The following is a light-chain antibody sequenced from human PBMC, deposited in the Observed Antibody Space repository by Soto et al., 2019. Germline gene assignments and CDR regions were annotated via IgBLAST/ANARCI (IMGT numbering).Light chain of an antibody. Sequence: QSALTQPASVSGSPGQSIAISCTGTSSDVVTYKYVSWYQQHPGKAPKLMIYEVSIRPSGVSDRFSGSKSGNTASLTISGLRPEDEAYYYCCSYAGSNTRVFFGGGTKLTVL. CDR2: EVS. J-gene: IGLJ2*01. V-gene: IGLV2-14*01. CDR3: CSYAGSNTRVF. CDR1: SSDVVTYKY.